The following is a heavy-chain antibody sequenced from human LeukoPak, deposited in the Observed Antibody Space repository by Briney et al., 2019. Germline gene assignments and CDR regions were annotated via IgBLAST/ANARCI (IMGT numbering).Heavy chain of an antibody. Sequence: ASVKVSCKASGYTFTGYYMHWVRQAPGQGLEWMGWINPNSGGTNYAQKFQGRVTMTRDTSISTAYMELSRLRSDDTAVYYCARSPYCSSTSCYGGWFDPWGQGTLVTVSS. V-gene: IGHV1-2*02. J-gene: IGHJ5*02. CDR2: INPNSGGT. CDR1: GYTFTGYY. D-gene: IGHD2-2*01. CDR3: ARSPYCSSTSCYGGWFDP.